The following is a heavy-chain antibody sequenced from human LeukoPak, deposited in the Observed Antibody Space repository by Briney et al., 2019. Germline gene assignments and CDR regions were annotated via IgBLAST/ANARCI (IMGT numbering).Heavy chain of an antibody. V-gene: IGHV3-48*03. CDR2: ISSSVSTI. J-gene: IGHJ4*02. CDR3: ARDYGSSCFDY. Sequence: GGSLRLSCAASGFTFSSYEMNWVRQAPGKGLEWVSYISSSVSTIYYADSVRGRFTISRDNAKNSLYLQMNSLRAKDTAVYYCARDYGSSCFDYWGQGTLVTVSS. CDR1: GFTFSSYE. D-gene: IGHD6-13*01.